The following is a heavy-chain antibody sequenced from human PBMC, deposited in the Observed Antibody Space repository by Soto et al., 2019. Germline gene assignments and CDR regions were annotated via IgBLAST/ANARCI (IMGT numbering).Heavy chain of an antibody. V-gene: IGHV3-33*01. Sequence: GGSLRLSCAASGFTFSSYGMHWVRQAPGKGLEWVAIIWYDGSNKYYADSVKGRFTISRDNSKNTLYLQMNSLRAEDTAVYYCARDIWAAAGTSHGMDVWAQGTTLTTSS. CDR2: IWYDGSNK. D-gene: IGHD6-13*01. J-gene: IGHJ6*02. CDR1: GFTFSSYG. CDR3: ARDIWAAAGTSHGMDV.